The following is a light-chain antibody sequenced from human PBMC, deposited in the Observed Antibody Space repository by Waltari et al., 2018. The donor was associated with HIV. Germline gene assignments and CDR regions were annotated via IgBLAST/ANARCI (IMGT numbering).Light chain of an antibody. CDR1: QSVHSRY. V-gene: IGKV3-20*01. Sequence: EIVLTQSPGTLSLSPGERATLSCRASQSVHSRYLAWYQQKLGQAPRLLIYGASTRATGIPDRFSGSGSGTDFTLTISRREPEDFAVYYCQQSGSSPYTFGPGTKLDIK. CDR2: GAS. J-gene: IGKJ2*01. CDR3: QQSGSSPYT.